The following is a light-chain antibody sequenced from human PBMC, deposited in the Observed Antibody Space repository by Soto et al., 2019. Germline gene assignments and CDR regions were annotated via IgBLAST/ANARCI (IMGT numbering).Light chain of an antibody. Sequence: QSVLTQPASVSGSPGQSITISCTGTSSDVGAYNYVAWYQQHPGKAPKLIIHDVNNRPSGVSNRFSGSKSGNMASLTISGLQADDEADYYCTSYTTSSTWVFGGGTQLTAL. CDR1: SSDVGAYNY. J-gene: IGLJ3*02. CDR3: TSYTTSSTWV. CDR2: DVN. V-gene: IGLV2-14*03.